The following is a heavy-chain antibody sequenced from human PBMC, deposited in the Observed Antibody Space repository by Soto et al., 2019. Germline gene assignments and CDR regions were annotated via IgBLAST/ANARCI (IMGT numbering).Heavy chain of an antibody. V-gene: IGHV5-51*01. Sequence: PGESLKISCKGSGYSFTSYWIGWVRQMPGKGLEWMGIIYPGDSDTRYSPSFQGQVTISADKSISTAYLQWSSLKASDTAMYYCARLHYYSNNQNTFDYWGQGTLVTVSS. CDR1: GYSFTSYW. D-gene: IGHD4-4*01. CDR3: ARLHYYSNNQNTFDY. CDR2: IYPGDSDT. J-gene: IGHJ4*02.